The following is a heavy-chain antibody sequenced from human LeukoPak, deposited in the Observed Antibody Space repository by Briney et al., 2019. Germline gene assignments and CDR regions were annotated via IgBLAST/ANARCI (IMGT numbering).Heavy chain of an antibody. Sequence: SETLSLTCTVSGGSISRVYGNWIRQPPGEGLGWIGYIYYTGSTIYNPSLKSRVTISVDTSKNQFSLKLSSVTAADTAVYYCARDPRPYYYMDVWGKGTTVTVSS. J-gene: IGHJ6*03. CDR2: IYYTGST. V-gene: IGHV4-59*01. D-gene: IGHD6-6*01. CDR3: ARDPRPYYYMDV. CDR1: GGSISRVY.